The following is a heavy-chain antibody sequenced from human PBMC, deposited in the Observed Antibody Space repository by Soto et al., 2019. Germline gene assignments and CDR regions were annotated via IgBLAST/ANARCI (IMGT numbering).Heavy chain of an antibody. Sequence: QLQLQESGPGLVKPSETLSLTCTVSGGSISSSSYYWGWIRQPPGKGLEWIGSIYYSGSTYYNPSLKSRVTISVDTSKNQFSLKLSSVTAADTAVYYCARLIGWLRTFDSWGQGTLVTVSS. V-gene: IGHV4-39*01. J-gene: IGHJ4*02. CDR3: ARLIGWLRTFDS. D-gene: IGHD5-12*01. CDR2: IYYSGST. CDR1: GGSISSSSYY.